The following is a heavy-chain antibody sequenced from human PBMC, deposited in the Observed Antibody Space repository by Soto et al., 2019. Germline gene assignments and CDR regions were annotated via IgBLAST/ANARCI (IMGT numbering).Heavy chain of an antibody. Sequence: PGGSLRLSCAASGFTVSSNYMSWVRQAPGKGLEWVSVIYSGESKLYADSVKGRFTISRDNFKNTLYLQMNSLRAEDTAVYYCAREPSRRSSLGWFDHWGQGALVTVSS. CDR3: AREPSRRSSLGWFDH. CDR2: IYSGESK. J-gene: IGHJ5*02. V-gene: IGHV3-53*01. D-gene: IGHD6-6*01. CDR1: GFTVSSNY.